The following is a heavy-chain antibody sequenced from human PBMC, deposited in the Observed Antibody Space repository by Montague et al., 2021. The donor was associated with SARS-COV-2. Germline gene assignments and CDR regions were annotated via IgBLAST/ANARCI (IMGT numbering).Heavy chain of an antibody. V-gene: IGHV4-39*07. CDR3: ARDGSLRFEILIGPRHYYGGMDV. CDR1: GGSISSSSYY. Sequence: SETLSLTCTVSGGSISSSSYYWGWLRQPPGQGLVWIGSIYYSGSTYYNPYIKSRVTISVDTSKNQYSLKLSSVTAADTAVYYCARDGSLRFEILIGPRHYYGGMDVWGQGTTVTVSS. CDR2: IYYSGST. D-gene: IGHD3-9*01. J-gene: IGHJ6*02.